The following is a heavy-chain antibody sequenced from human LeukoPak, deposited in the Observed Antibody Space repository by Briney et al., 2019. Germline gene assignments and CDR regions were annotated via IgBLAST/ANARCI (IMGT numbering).Heavy chain of an antibody. CDR1: GGSISSYY. Sequence: SETLSLTCTVPGGSISSYYWSWIRQPPGKGLEWIGYIYTSGSTNYNPSLKSRVTISVDTSKNQLSLKLSSVTAADTAVYYCARLDFWSGYFFDYWGQGTLVTVSS. CDR2: IYTSGST. D-gene: IGHD3-3*01. CDR3: ARLDFWSGYFFDY. J-gene: IGHJ4*02. V-gene: IGHV4-4*09.